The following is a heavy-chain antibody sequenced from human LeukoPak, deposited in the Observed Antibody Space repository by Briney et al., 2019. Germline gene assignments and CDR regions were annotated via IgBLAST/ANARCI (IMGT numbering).Heavy chain of an antibody. J-gene: IGHJ4*02. CDR2: MNSDGADT. Sequence: GGSLRLSCVASGFTFRTTWMHWVRQAPGKGLVWVSRMNSDGADTTYADSVKGRSTMSRDNAENTLYLEMDSLRAEDTAVYYCAKGIEGATDYWGQGTLVTVSS. D-gene: IGHD1-26*01. CDR1: GFTFRTTW. V-gene: IGHV3-74*01. CDR3: AKGIEGATDY.